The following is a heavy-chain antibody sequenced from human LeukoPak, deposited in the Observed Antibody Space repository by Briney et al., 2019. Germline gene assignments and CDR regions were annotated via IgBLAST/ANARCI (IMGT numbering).Heavy chain of an antibody. CDR1: GYTFTGCY. CDR3: ARDSKQQLVGGDY. V-gene: IGHV1-2*06. CDR2: INPNSGGT. D-gene: IGHD6-13*01. J-gene: IGHJ4*02. Sequence: GASVKVSCKASGYTFTGCYMHWVRQAPGQGLEWMGRINPNSGGTNYAQKFQGRVTMTRDTSISTAYMELSRLRSDDTAVYYCARDSKQQLVGGDYWGQGTLVTVSS.